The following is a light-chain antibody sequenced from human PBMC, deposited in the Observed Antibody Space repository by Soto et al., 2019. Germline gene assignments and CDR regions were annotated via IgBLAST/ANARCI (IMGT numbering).Light chain of an antibody. V-gene: IGKV1-5*03. Sequence: DIKMTQSPSTLSASVGDRVTITCRASQSISTWLAWYQQKPGTAPKLLIYKASTLESGVPSRFSGSRSGTEFTLTVSSLQPDYFATYYCQQYNDSFPYTFGQGTKLEIK. CDR1: QSISTW. CDR2: KAS. CDR3: QQYNDSFPYT. J-gene: IGKJ2*01.